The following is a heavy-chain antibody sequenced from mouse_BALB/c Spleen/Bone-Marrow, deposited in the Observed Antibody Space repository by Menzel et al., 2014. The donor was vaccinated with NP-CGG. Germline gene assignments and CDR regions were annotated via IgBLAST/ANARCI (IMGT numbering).Heavy chain of an antibody. CDR3: ARWLLLDY. CDR2: IYPGTGST. V-gene: IGHV1S22*01. J-gene: IGHJ2*01. Sequence: LQQSGSELVRPGASVKLSCKASGYTFTSYWMHWVKQRPGQGLEWIGNIYPGTGSTNYDEKFKSKATLTVDTSSXTAYMQLSGLTSEDSAVYYCARWLLLDYWGQGTTLTVSS. CDR1: GYTFTSYW. D-gene: IGHD2-3*01.